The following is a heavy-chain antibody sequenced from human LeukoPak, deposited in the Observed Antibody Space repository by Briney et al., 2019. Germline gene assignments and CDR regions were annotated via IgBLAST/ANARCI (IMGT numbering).Heavy chain of an antibody. D-gene: IGHD3-16*02. J-gene: IGHJ1*01. CDR2: FDPEDGET. V-gene: IGHV1-24*01. CDR1: GYTLTELS. Sequence: GASVKVSCKVSGYTLTELSMHWVRQAPGKGLEWMGGFDPEDGETIYAQKFQGRVTMTEDTSTDTAYMELSSLRSEDTAVYYCATDQRNYDYIWGSYRYRALQHWGQGTLVTVSS. CDR3: ATDQRNYDYIWGSYRYRALQH.